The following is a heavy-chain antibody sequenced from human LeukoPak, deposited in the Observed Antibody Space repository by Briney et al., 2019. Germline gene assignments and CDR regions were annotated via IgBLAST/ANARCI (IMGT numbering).Heavy chain of an antibody. J-gene: IGHJ4*02. CDR3: ASRLAAAGKIAVDY. CDR2: INPSGGST. Sequence: GASVKVSCKASGYTFTGYYMHWVRQAPGQGLEWMGIINPSGGSTSYAQKFQGRVTMTRDTSTSTAYMELSSLRSEDTAVYYCASRLAAAGKIAVDYWGQGTLVTVSS. V-gene: IGHV1-46*01. CDR1: GYTFTGYY. D-gene: IGHD6-13*01.